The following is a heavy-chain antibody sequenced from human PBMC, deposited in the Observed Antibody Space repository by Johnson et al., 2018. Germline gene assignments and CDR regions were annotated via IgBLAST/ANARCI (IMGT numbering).Heavy chain of an antibody. V-gene: IGHV1-3*01. CDR3: GRGSLYTYCMDV. Sequence: QVQLVESGAEVKKPGASVKISCKASGYTFTRYAVHWVRQAPGQRLEWMGWINGDNGNTKCSQKFQDRVTFTRDTSASTAYMELISLRSEDTAVYYCGRGSLYTYCMDVWGQGTTVTVSS. CDR2: INGDNGNT. CDR1: GYTFTRYA. D-gene: IGHD1-14*01. J-gene: IGHJ6*02.